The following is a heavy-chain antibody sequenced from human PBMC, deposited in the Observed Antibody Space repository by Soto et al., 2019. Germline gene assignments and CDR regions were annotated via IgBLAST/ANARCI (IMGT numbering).Heavy chain of an antibody. Sequence: GESLKISCTASGYSFSAYWITWVRQMPGKGLEWMGRIDPSDSYTIYSPSFHGRVTISTDKSITTAYLQWSSLKASDTAMYYCAREFRSWFHVDYWGPGTLVTVSS. V-gene: IGHV5-10-1*01. D-gene: IGHD6-13*01. CDR3: AREFRSWFHVDY. J-gene: IGHJ4*02. CDR1: GYSFSAYW. CDR2: IDPSDSYT.